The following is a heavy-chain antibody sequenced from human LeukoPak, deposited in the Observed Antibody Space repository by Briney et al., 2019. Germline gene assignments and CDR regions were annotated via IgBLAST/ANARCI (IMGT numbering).Heavy chain of an antibody. D-gene: IGHD3-22*01. Sequence: GGSLRLSCAASGFTFSSYWMHWVRQAPGKGLVWVSRISPDGSSTGYADSVKGRFTISRDNAENTLYLQMNSLRAEDTAVYYCARDPHYYDSSGYYPHWGQGTLVTVSS. J-gene: IGHJ1*01. CDR2: ISPDGSST. CDR3: ARDPHYYDSSGYYPH. CDR1: GFTFSSYW. V-gene: IGHV3-74*01.